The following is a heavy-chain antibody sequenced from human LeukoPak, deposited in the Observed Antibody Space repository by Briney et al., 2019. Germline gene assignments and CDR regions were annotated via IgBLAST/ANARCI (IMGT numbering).Heavy chain of an antibody. D-gene: IGHD5/OR15-5a*01. J-gene: IGHJ2*01. CDR1: GYSFSDYW. CDR2: IFVGDSDP. CDR3: ARLPPRLPSRLHWYFDP. Sequence: GESLKISCEGSGYSFSDYWIAWMRRLPGKGLEWMGFIFVGDSDPTYSAAFVGQITISADKSANTAYLYWSSLKASDTAIYYCARLPPRLPSRLHWYFDPWGRGTLVTVSS. V-gene: IGHV5-51*01.